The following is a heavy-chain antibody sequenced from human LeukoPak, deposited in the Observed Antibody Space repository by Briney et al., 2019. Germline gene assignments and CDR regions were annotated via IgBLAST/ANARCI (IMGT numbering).Heavy chain of an antibody. J-gene: IGHJ6*03. D-gene: IGHD2-2*01. V-gene: IGHV1-2*04. CDR2: INPNSGGT. CDR1: GYTFTGYY. Sequence: ASVKVSCKASGYTFTGYYMHWVRQAPGQGLEWMGWINPNSGGTNYAQKFQGWVTMTRDTSISTAYMELSRLRSDDTAVYYCARAPVDCSSTSCYRDDYYYMDVWGKGTTVTVSS. CDR3: ARAPVDCSSTSCYRDDYYYMDV.